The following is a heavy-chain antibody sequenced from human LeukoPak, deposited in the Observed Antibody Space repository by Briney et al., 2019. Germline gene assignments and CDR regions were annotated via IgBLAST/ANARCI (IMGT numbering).Heavy chain of an antibody. CDR3: ARHGGQSSGYYY. V-gene: IGHV4-59*08. J-gene: IGHJ4*02. CDR2: IFYSGSA. Sequence: SETLSLTCTISGGSIGGDHWSWIRQAPGKGLEWIGYIFYSGSANYNPSLKSRVTISVDTSKNQFSLKLSSVTAADTAVYYCARHGGQSSGYYYWGQGNLVTVSS. D-gene: IGHD3-22*01. CDR1: GGSIGGDH.